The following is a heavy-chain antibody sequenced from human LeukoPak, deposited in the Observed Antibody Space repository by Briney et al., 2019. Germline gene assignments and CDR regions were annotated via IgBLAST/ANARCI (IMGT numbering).Heavy chain of an antibody. J-gene: IGHJ4*02. Sequence: GWSLRLSGAASGFIFSSYGMHWVRQAPGKGLEWVAIIAYDGSRMYDGDSVKGRFTISRDNSRNTLYLQMNSLRAEDTAVYYCAKDRSAVVFEYWGQGTLVTVSS. CDR2: IAYDGSRM. CDR3: AKDRSAVVFEY. V-gene: IGHV3-30*18. D-gene: IGHD6-19*01. CDR1: GFIFSSYG.